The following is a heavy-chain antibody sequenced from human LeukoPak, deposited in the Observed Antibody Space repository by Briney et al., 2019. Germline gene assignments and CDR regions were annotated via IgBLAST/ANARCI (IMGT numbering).Heavy chain of an antibody. V-gene: IGHV3-9*01. D-gene: IGHD3-10*01. Sequence: GRSLRLSCAASGFTFDDYAMHWVRQAPGKGLEWVSGISWNSGSIGYADSVKGRFTISRDNAKNSLYLQMNSLRAEDTALYYRAKDPGDYFDYWGQGTLVTVSS. J-gene: IGHJ4*02. CDR2: ISWNSGSI. CDR1: GFTFDDYA. CDR3: AKDPGDYFDY.